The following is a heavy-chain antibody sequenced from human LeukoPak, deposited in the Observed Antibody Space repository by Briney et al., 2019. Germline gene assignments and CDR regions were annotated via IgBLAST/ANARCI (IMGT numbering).Heavy chain of an antibody. Sequence: GGSLRLSCAASGFTFSSYSMNWVRQAPGKGLEGVSSMSSSSSYIYYADSVKGRFTISRDNAKNSLYLQMNSLRAEDTAVYYCASYGPRGFDYWGQGTLVTVSS. V-gene: IGHV3-21*01. CDR3: ASYGPRGFDY. CDR2: MSSSSSYI. J-gene: IGHJ4*02. CDR1: GFTFSSYS. D-gene: IGHD3-10*01.